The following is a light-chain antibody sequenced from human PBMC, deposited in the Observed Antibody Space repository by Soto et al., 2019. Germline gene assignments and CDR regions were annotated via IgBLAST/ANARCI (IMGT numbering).Light chain of an antibody. J-gene: IGLJ2*01. CDR2: RNN. CDR3: QSYDSSLSGYVV. V-gene: IGLV1-40*01. CDR1: SSNIGAGYD. Sequence: QSVLTQPPSVSGAPGQRVTISCTRNSSNIGAGYDVHWYQQLPGVAPKLLIYRNNNRPSGVPDRFSGSKSGNSASLAITGLQAEDEADYYCQSYDSSLSGYVVFGGRTKLTVL.